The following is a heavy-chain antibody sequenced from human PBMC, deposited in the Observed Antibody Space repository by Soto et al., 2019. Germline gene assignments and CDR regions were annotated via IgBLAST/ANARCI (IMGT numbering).Heavy chain of an antibody. CDR2: IHHSGST. Sequence: PSETLSLTCAVSGASVSSTKWWSWVRQFPGKGLEWIGEIHHSGSTNYNPSLKSRVTISVDTSASTVYMELSSLTSEDTAVYYCAREFQSLSSSWREYFQPWGQGTLVTVSS. J-gene: IGHJ1*01. CDR3: AREFQSLSSSWREYFQP. D-gene: IGHD6-13*01. CDR1: GASVSSTKW. V-gene: IGHV4-4*02.